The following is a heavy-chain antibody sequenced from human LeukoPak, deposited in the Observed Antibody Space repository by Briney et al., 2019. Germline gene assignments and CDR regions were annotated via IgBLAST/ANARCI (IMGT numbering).Heavy chain of an antibody. V-gene: IGHV4-59*01. Sequence: PSETLSLTCTVPGXSISSYYWSWIRQPPGKGLEWIGYIYYSGSTNYNPSLKSRVTISVDTSKNQFSLKLSSVTAADTAVYYCARANYYDSSGWGDYYYYYGMDVWGQGTTVTVSS. D-gene: IGHD3-22*01. CDR3: ARANYYDSSGWGDYYYYYGMDV. CDR1: GXSISSYY. CDR2: IYYSGST. J-gene: IGHJ6*02.